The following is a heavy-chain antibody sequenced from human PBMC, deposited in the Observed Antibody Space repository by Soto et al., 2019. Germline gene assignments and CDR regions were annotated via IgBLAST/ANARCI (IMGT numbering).Heavy chain of an antibody. D-gene: IGHD3-9*01. CDR1: RYTFTSHG. Sequence: QIQLVQSGGDVKTPGASVKVSCTTSRYTFTSHGIAWVRQAPGQGLEWMGWISTFNGKTDYAQKFQGRVTMTADTITSTVHMELGSLRSDDTAVYYCARPLTAGATFRVDAFDLWGPGTKVTVSS. CDR3: ARPLTAGATFRVDAFDL. V-gene: IGHV1-18*01. CDR2: ISTFNGKT. J-gene: IGHJ3*01.